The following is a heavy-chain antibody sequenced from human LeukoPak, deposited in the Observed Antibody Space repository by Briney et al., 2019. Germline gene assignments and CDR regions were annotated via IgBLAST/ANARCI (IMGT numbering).Heavy chain of an antibody. CDR1: GFTFSSYW. Sequence: GGSLRLSCAASGFTFSSYWMSWVRQAPGKGLEWVAYIKQGGSEKYYVDSVKGRFTISRDNAKNSLYLQMNSLRAEDRAVYYCARDGYSSTSWGSGGFDYWGQGTLVTVSS. CDR2: IKQGGSEK. CDR3: ARDGYSSTSWGSGGFDY. J-gene: IGHJ4*02. V-gene: IGHV3-7*01. D-gene: IGHD2-2*01.